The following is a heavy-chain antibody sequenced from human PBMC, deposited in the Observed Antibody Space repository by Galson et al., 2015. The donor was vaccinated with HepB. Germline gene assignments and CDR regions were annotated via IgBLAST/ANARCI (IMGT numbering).Heavy chain of an antibody. D-gene: IGHD3-9*01. J-gene: IGHJ4*02. Sequence: SLRLSCAASGFTFSRYSMIWVRQAPGKGLEWVSYISSSGITIYYADSVKGRFTISRDNAKNSVFLQMNSLRDEDTAVFYCARAAGSSDILTGYKYWGQGALVTVSS. V-gene: IGHV3-48*02. CDR2: ISSSGITI. CDR3: ARAAGSSDILTGYKY. CDR1: GFTFSRYS.